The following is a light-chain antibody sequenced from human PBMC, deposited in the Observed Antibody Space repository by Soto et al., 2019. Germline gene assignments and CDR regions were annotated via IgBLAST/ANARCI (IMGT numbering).Light chain of an antibody. CDR1: QTISSS. J-gene: IGKJ4*01. CDR3: QQYNRWPLT. CDR2: GAS. V-gene: IGKV3-15*01. Sequence: EIVMTQSPATLSMSPGERATLSCWASQTISSSLAWYQQKPGQAPRLLIYGASTRAAGVPVRFSGSGSGTEFTLTINSLEPEDFAVYYCQQYNRWPLTFGGGTKVEIK.